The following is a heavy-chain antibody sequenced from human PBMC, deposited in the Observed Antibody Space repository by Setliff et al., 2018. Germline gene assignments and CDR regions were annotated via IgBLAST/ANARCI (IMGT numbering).Heavy chain of an antibody. J-gene: IGHJ3*02. D-gene: IGHD6-13*01. CDR3: ARAVKYSNRWYDVGAFDI. CDR2: IHNNGRI. Sequence: SETLSLTCSVSGASITSYNWSWIRQPPGTGLEWIAYIHNNGRIKYNPSLKSRVTTSGDTSKNQFYLKLSSVTAADTAVYYCARAVKYSNRWYDVGAFDIWGQGTMVTVSS. V-gene: IGHV4-59*08. CDR1: GASITSYN.